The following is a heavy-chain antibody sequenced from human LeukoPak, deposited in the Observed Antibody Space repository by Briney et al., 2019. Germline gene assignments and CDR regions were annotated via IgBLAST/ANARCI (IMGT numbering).Heavy chain of an antibody. V-gene: IGHV4-61*08. CDR3: ARVIGYSGYDAFDY. J-gene: IGHJ4*02. CDR1: GGSISSGGYS. D-gene: IGHD5-12*01. CDR2: IYYSGST. Sequence: PSETLSITCAVSGGSISSGGYSWSWIRQPPGKGLEWIGYIYYSGSTNYNPSLKSRVTISVDTSKNQFSLKLSSVTAADTAVYYCARVIGYSGYDAFDYWGQGTLVTVSS.